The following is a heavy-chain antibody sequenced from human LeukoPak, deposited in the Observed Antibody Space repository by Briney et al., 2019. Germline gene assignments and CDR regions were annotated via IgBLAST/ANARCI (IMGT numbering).Heavy chain of an antibody. Sequence: PGGSLRLSCAASGFTFSTYAMSWVRQAPGKGLEWVSAISAGGGSTFYADSVKGRFTISRDNSKNTLYLQMNSVRAEDTAVYYCAQEVRGPGDYWGQGTLVTVSS. V-gene: IGHV3-23*01. D-gene: IGHD3-10*01. CDR3: AQEVRGPGDY. CDR2: ISAGGGST. CDR1: GFTFSTYA. J-gene: IGHJ4*02.